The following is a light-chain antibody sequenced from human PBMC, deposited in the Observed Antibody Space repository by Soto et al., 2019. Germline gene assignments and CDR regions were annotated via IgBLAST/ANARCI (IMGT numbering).Light chain of an antibody. Sequence: QSALTQPRSVSGSPGQSVTISCTGTSSDVGGYIYVSWYQQHPGKAPELMMFDVSKRPSGVPDRFSGSKSDNTASLTISGLQTEDEADYFCCSYAGNYTYVFGTGTKVTVL. CDR1: SSDVGGYIY. J-gene: IGLJ1*01. CDR3: CSYAGNYTYV. CDR2: DVS. V-gene: IGLV2-11*01.